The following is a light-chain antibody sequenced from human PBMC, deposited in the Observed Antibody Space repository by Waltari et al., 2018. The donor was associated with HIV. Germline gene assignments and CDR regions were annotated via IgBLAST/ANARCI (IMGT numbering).Light chain of an antibody. J-gene: IGLJ2*01. CDR3: QTWDTGIII. Sequence: QPVVTQSPSAAASLGASVKLTCTLSSGHSDYAIAWHQQHPQKGRRYLMRLKNDGSHYKGDGIPERFSGSSSGAERYRIISSLQSADEADYYCQTWDTGIIIFGGGTKLTVL. CDR1: SGHSDYA. CDR2: LKNDGSH. V-gene: IGLV4-69*01.